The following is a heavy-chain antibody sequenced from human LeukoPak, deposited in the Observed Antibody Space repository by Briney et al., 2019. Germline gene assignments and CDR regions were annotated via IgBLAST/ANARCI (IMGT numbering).Heavy chain of an antibody. CDR1: GFTFSDYY. D-gene: IGHD3-16*02. CDR3: ARGALITFGGVIPYYFDY. J-gene: IGHJ4*02. CDR2: LNSGGSTV. V-gene: IGHV3-11*01. Sequence: GGSLRLSCAASGFTFSDYYMSWIRQAPGKGLEWVSSLNSGGSTVLYADSVKGRFTISRDNAKNSMYLQMNNLRAEDTAVYYCARGALITFGGVIPYYFDYWGQGTLVTVSS.